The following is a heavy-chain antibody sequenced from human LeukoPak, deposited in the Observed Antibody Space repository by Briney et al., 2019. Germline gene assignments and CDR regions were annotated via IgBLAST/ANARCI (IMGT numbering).Heavy chain of an antibody. Sequence: SETLSLTRTVSCVSISSYYWSWIRQPPGKGLEWIGYIYYSGSNNYNPSLKSRVTISVDTSKNEFSLKLSSVTAADTAVYYCASGMVWFGESPFDYWGQGTLVTVSS. CDR2: IYYSGSN. D-gene: IGHD3-10*01. CDR1: CVSISSYY. CDR3: ASGMVWFGESPFDY. V-gene: IGHV4-59*08. J-gene: IGHJ4*02.